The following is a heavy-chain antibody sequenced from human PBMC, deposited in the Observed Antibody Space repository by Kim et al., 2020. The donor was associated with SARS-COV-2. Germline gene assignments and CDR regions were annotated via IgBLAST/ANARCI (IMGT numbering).Heavy chain of an antibody. D-gene: IGHD2-15*01. V-gene: IGHV1-24*01. CDR1: GYTLTELS. J-gene: IGHJ6*02. CDR3: ATSPAYCSGGSCRLPYYGMDV. CDR2: FDPEDGET. Sequence: ASVKVSCKVSGYTLTELSMHWVRQAPGKGLEWMGGFDPEDGETIYAQKFQGRVTMTEDTSTDTAYMELSSLRSEDTAVYYCATSPAYCSGGSCRLPYYGMDVWGQGTTVTVSS.